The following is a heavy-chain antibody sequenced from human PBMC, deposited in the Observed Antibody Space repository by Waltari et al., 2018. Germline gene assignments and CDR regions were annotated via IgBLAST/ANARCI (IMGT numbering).Heavy chain of an antibody. V-gene: IGHV6-1*01. CDR1: GDSLFTTSVA. Sequence: QVQLQQSGPGLVKPSQTLSLTCAVSGDSLFTTSVAWNWIRQSPSRGLEWLRRTYYRAQWRNDYALAVTARITVNPNTSKSHFSLQLDSVTPDDTAVYYGAREKFTAFDIWGQGTMVTVSS. CDR2: TYYRAQWRN. CDR3: AREKFTAFDI. J-gene: IGHJ3*02.